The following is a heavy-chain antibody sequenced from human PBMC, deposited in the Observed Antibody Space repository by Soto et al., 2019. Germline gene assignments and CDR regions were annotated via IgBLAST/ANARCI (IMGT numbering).Heavy chain of an antibody. CDR3: ARDGVAAAHPFEDWFDP. CDR1: GYTFTSYG. J-gene: IGHJ5*02. CDR2: ISAYNGNT. V-gene: IGHV1-18*01. D-gene: IGHD6-13*01. Sequence: GASVKVSCKASGYTFTSYGISWVRQAPGQGFEWMGWISAYNGNTNYAQKLQGRVTMTTDTSTSTAYMELRSLRSDDTAVYYCARDGVAAAHPFEDWFDPWGQGTLVTVSS.